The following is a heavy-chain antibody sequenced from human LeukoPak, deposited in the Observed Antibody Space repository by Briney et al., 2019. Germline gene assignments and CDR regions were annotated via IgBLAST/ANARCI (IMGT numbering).Heavy chain of an antibody. CDR3: ASVRHDPLEYYYYIDV. CDR1: GDSLSRYY. J-gene: IGHJ6*03. D-gene: IGHD2/OR15-2a*01. Sequence: SETLSLTCAIYGDSLSRYYWTWIRQSPGTGLEWLGEINPSGSPDYNPPLKSRATISVDTSKNQFSLRLASVTAADTAVYYCASVRHDPLEYYYYIDVWGKGTTVTVSS. CDR2: INPSGSP. V-gene: IGHV4-34*01.